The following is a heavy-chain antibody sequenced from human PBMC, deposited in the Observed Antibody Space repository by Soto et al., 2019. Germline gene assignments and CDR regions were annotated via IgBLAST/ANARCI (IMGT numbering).Heavy chain of an antibody. Sequence: VSVKVSCKSSGYTFTSYDMHWVRQAPGQGLEWMGIINVSGGSAIYAQKFQGRVTMTRDTSTSTVYMELSSLRSEDTAVYYCTRGIAAAGTAWFDPWGQGTLVTVSS. D-gene: IGHD6-13*01. CDR3: TRGIAAAGTAWFDP. CDR2: INVSGGSA. CDR1: GYTFTSYD. V-gene: IGHV1-46*03. J-gene: IGHJ5*02.